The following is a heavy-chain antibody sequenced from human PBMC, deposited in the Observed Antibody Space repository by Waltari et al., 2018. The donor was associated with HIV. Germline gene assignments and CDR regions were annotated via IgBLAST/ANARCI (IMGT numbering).Heavy chain of an antibody. CDR1: GYTFTGSF. CDR2: INPNSGGT. Sequence: QVQLVQSGAEVRKTGASVKVSCKASGYTFTGSFLHWVRQAPGQGVEWMGWINPNSGGTNYAKKFQDRVTRSRDTSISAAYMEWSRLGSDDTAVYYCARGCKGAVTIFGVVHNWFDPWGQGTLVTVSS. CDR3: ARGCKGAVTIFGVVHNWFDP. V-gene: IGHV1-2*02. J-gene: IGHJ5*02. D-gene: IGHD3-3*01.